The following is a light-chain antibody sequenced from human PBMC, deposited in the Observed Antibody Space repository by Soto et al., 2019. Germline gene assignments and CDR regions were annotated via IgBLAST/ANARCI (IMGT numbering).Light chain of an antibody. J-gene: IGLJ3*02. CDR3: ATWDDILNGWV. V-gene: IGLV1-44*01. Sequence: QSVLTQPPSASGTPGQRVTISCSGSDSNIGSNTVNWYQHLPGMAPKLLTHSNDHRPSGVADRFSGSKSGTSASRAISGLQSEDEADYYCATWDDILNGWVFGGGTKVTVL. CDR1: DSNIGSNT. CDR2: SND.